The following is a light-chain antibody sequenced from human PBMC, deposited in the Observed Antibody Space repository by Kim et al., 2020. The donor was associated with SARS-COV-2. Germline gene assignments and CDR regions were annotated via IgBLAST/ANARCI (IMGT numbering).Light chain of an antibody. CDR3: QQHYTTPVT. Sequence: ATINCKSSQSVLYSSNNRNYLAWYQQKPGQHPKLLIFWASTRESGVPDRFGGSGSGTDFTLTISSLQAEDVAVYYCQQHYTTPVTFGGGTKVDIK. V-gene: IGKV4-1*01. CDR2: WAS. J-gene: IGKJ4*01. CDR1: QSVLYSSNNRNY.